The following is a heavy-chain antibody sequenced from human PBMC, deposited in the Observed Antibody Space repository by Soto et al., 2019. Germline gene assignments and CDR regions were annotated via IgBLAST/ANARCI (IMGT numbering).Heavy chain of an antibody. CDR1: GGSIXSGDYY. D-gene: IGHD3-16*01. J-gene: IGHJ3*02. Sequence: PSETLSLTCTVSGGSIXSGDYYWSWIRQPPGKGLEWIGYIYYSGSTYYNPSLKSRVTISVDTSKNQFSLKLSSVTAADTAVYYCARVSSRMINAFDIWGQGTMVTVSS. V-gene: IGHV4-30-4*01. CDR3: ARVSSRMINAFDI. CDR2: IYYSGST.